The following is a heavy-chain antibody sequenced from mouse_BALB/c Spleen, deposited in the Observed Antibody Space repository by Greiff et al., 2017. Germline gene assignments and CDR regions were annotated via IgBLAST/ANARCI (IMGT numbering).Heavy chain of an antibody. CDR3: ARDDYAFDY. V-gene: IGHV7-3*02. Sequence: EVHLVESGGGLVQPGGSLRLSCATSGFTFTDYYMSWVRQPPGKALEWLGFIRNKANGYTTEYSASVKGRFTISRDNSQSILYLQMNTLRAEDSATYYCARDDYAFDYWGQGTTLTVSS. CDR1: GFTFTDYY. CDR2: IRNKANGYTT. J-gene: IGHJ2*01. D-gene: IGHD2-4*01.